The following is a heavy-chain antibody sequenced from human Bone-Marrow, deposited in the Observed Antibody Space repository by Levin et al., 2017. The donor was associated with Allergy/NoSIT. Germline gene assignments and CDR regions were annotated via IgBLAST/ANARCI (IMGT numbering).Heavy chain of an antibody. CDR3: ARDAQTSPTRNYGMDV. CDR1: GDSISRFY. J-gene: IGHJ6*02. CDR2: IYYSGST. V-gene: IGHV4-59*01. Sequence: SETLSLTCTVSGDSISRFYWSWIRQPPGKGLEWIGYIYYSGSTNYNPSLKSRVTISVDTSKNQFSLDLNFVTAADTAVYYCARDAQTSPTRNYGMDVWGQGTTVTVSS.